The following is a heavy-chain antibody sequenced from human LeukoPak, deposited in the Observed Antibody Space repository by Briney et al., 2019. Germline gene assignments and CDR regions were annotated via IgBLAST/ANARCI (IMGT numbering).Heavy chain of an antibody. CDR1: GGSISSYY. CDR3: ARASRVGWFDP. J-gene: IGHJ5*02. V-gene: IGHV4-59*12. D-gene: IGHD2-2*01. CDR2: IYHSGST. Sequence: SETLSLTCTVSGGSISSYYWSWIRQPPGKGLEWIGYIYHSGSTYYNPSLKSRVTISVDRSKNQFSLKLSSVTAADTAVYYCARASRVGWFDPWGQGTLVTVSS.